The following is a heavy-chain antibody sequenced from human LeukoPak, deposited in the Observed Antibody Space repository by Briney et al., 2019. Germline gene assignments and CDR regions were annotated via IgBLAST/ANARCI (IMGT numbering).Heavy chain of an antibody. CDR1: GGTFSSYA. Sequence: GSSVKVSCKASGGTFSSYAISWVRQAPGQGLEWMGWISAYNGNTNYAQKLQGRVTMTTDTSTSTAYMELRSLRSDDTAVYYCARGPPPYSSSWYRFDYWGQGTLVTVSS. CDR2: ISAYNGNT. J-gene: IGHJ4*02. D-gene: IGHD6-13*01. V-gene: IGHV1-18*01. CDR3: ARGPPPYSSSWYRFDY.